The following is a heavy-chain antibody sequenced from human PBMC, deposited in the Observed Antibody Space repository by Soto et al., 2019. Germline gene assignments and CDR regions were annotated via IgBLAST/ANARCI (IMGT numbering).Heavy chain of an antibody. CDR2: ISSSSSYI. D-gene: IGHD4-17*01. V-gene: IGHV3-21*01. CDR3: ARDGYPEDYGDYVNDY. CDR1: GFTFSSYS. Sequence: GGSLRLSCAASGFTFSSYSMNWVRQAPGKGLEWVSSISSSSSYIYYADSVKGRFTISRDNAKNSLYLQMNSLRAEDTAVYYCARDGYPEDYGDYVNDYWGQGTLVTVSS. J-gene: IGHJ4*02.